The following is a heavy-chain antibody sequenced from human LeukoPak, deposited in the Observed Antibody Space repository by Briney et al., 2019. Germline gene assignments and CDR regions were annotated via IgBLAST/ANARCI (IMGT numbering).Heavy chain of an antibody. CDR2: VSCDGNRE. CDR1: GFTFNNYA. V-gene: IGHV3-30*15. J-gene: IGHJ4*02. Sequence: PGGSLRLSCEASGFTFNNYAMHWVRQAPGQRLEWVAVVSCDGNREYYPDSVKGRFTISRDNSKNTLYLQMSGLKTEDTAVYYCAREGSIVARTDYWGQGALVIVSS. CDR3: AREGSIVARTDY. D-gene: IGHD2-15*01.